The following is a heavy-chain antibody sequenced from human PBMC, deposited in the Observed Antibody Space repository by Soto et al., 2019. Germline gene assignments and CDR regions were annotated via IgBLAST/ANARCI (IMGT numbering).Heavy chain of an antibody. CDR3: ARATNPGIAAAGPFDY. V-gene: IGHV1-2*04. J-gene: IGHJ4*02. D-gene: IGHD6-13*01. CDR1: GYTFTGYY. CDR2: INPNSGGT. Sequence: QVQLVQSGAEVKKPGASVKVSCKASGYTFTGYYMHWVRQAPGQGLEWMGWINPNSGGTNYAQKFQGWVTMTRDTSISTAYMELSRLRSDDTAVYYCARATNPGIAAAGPFDYWGQGTLVTVSS.